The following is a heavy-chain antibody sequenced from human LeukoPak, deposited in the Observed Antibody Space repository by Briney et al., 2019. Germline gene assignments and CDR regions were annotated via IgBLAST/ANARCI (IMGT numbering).Heavy chain of an antibody. CDR2: ISSSSSTI. J-gene: IGHJ4*02. V-gene: IGHV3-48*02. D-gene: IGHD3-22*01. Sequence: GGSLRLSCAASGFTFSSYSMNWVRQAPGKGLEWVSYISSSSSTIYYADSVKGRFTISRDNARNSLYLQMNSLRDEDTAVYYCARDPVYYDSSGPFDYWGQGTLVTVSS. CDR1: GFTFSSYS. CDR3: ARDPVYYDSSGPFDY.